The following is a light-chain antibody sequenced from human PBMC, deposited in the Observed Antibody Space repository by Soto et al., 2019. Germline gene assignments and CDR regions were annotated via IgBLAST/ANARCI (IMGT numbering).Light chain of an antibody. CDR2: DAS. J-gene: IGKJ4*01. CDR1: QSVSSY. V-gene: IGKV3-11*01. CDR3: QQRSNGPPLT. Sequence: EIVLTQSPATLSLSPGERATLSCRASQSVSSYLAWYQQKPGQAPRLLIYDASNRATGIPARFSSSGSGTDFPLTISSLEPEDFAVYYCQQRSNGPPLTFGGGTKVEIK.